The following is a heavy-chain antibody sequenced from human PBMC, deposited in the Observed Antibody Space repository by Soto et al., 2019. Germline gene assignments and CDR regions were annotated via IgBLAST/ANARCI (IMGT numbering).Heavy chain of an antibody. V-gene: IGHV3-13*01. Sequence: EVQLVESGGGLVQPGGSLRLSCAASGFTFSSYDMHWVRQATGKGLEWVSAIGTAGDTYYPGSVKGRFTISRENAKNSLYLQMNSLRAGDTAVYYCARAPLYYCYGMDVWGQGTTVTVSS. CDR2: IGTAGDT. CDR3: ARAPLYYCYGMDV. CDR1: GFTFSSYD. J-gene: IGHJ6*02.